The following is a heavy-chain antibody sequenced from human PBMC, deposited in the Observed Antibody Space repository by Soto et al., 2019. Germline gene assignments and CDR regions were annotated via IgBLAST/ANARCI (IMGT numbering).Heavy chain of an antibody. Sequence: SETLSLTCAVYGGSFSGYYWSWIRQPPGKGLEWIGEINHSGSTNYNPSLKSRVTISVDTSKNQFSLKLSSVTAADTAVYYCASGEDTYDFWSGYGLYYYYYGMDVWGHGTTVTVSS. V-gene: IGHV4-34*01. CDR1: GGSFSGYY. CDR3: ASGEDTYDFWSGYGLYYYYYGMDV. D-gene: IGHD3-3*01. J-gene: IGHJ6*02. CDR2: INHSGST.